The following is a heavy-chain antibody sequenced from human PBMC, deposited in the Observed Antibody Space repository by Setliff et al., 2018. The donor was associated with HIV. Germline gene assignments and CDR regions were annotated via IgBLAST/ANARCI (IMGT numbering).Heavy chain of an antibody. V-gene: IGHV1-18*01. CDR1: GYTFSSYG. Sequence: ASVKVSCKASGYTFSSYGISWVRQAPGQGLEWMGWISPSNGYTDYAQKFQGRVTMTTDTSTSTAYMELSSLSSEDTAVFYCARVGHSSSYHYYGMDVWGQGTTVTVSS. J-gene: IGHJ6*02. CDR3: ARVGHSSSYHYYGMDV. D-gene: IGHD6-13*01. CDR2: ISPSNGYT.